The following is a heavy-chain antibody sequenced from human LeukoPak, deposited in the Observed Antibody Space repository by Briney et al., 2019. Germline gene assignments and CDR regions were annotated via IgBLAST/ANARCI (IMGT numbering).Heavy chain of an antibody. CDR3: ARFRPHGYYDTFDI. V-gene: IGHV7-4-1*02. D-gene: IGHD5-18*01. J-gene: IGHJ3*02. CDR1: GYTFTNYG. CDR2: INTNSGDP. Sequence: ASVKVSCKASGYTFTNYGVNWVRQAPGEGLEWMGWINTNSGDPTYAQGFTGRFVFSLDTSVSTAYLQISSLRAEDTAVYYCARFRPHGYYDTFDIWGQGTMVTVS.